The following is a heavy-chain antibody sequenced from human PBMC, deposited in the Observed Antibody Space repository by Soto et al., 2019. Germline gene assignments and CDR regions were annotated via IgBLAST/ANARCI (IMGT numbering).Heavy chain of an antibody. CDR1: GGSISSSSYY. V-gene: IGHV4-39*01. CDR2: MYYSGST. Sequence: PSETLSLTCTNSGGSISSSSYYWGWIRQPPGKGLEWIGSMYYSGSTYYNASLKSRVAISVETSKNQFSLKLSSVTAADTAVYYCARLNGGDYFDYWGQGTLVAVSS. J-gene: IGHJ4*02. CDR3: ARLNGGDYFDY.